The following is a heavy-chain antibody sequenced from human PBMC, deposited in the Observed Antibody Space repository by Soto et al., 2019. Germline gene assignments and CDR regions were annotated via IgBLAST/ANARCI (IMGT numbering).Heavy chain of an antibody. CDR1: GTSIRGYY. J-gene: IGHJ4*02. D-gene: IGHD3-10*01. CDR2: IYYTGTT. CDR3: AREVSSFGSNHFDS. Sequence: SETLSLTCSVSGTSIRGYYWTWIRQPPGKGLEWVGYIYYTGTTKYNPSLKSRVTISVDTSKNQFSLRLNSVTAADTAVYYCAREVSSFGSNHFDSWGQGALVTVSS. V-gene: IGHV4-59*01.